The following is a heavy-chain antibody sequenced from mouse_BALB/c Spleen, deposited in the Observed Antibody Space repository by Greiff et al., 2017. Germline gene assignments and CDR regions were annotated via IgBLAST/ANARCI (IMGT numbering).Heavy chain of an antibody. Sequence: EVHLVESGGGLVQPGGSLRLSCATSGFTFTDYYMSWVRQPPGKALEWLGFIRNKANGYTTEYSASVKGRFTISRDNSQSILYLQMSTLRAEDSATDYCARDSRRLLPFAYWGQGTLVTVSA. V-gene: IGHV7-3*02. J-gene: IGHJ3*01. CDR2: IRNKANGYTT. CDR1: GFTFTDYY. D-gene: IGHD2-3*01. CDR3: ARDSRRLLPFAY.